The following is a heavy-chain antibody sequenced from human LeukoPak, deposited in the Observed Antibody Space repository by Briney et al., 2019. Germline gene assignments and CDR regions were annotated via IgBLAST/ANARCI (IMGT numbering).Heavy chain of an antibody. D-gene: IGHD2-21*01. CDR2: ISDSGDGT. CDR1: GFTFSSYV. CDR3: AKAPVTTCRGAYCYPFDY. Sequence: GGSLRLSCAASGFTFSSYVMNWVRQAPGKGLEWVSSISDSGDGTYFADSVKGRFTISRDSSKNTLFLQMNRLRPEDAAVYYCAKAPVTTCRGAYCYPFDYWGQGTLVTVSS. V-gene: IGHV3-23*01. J-gene: IGHJ4*02.